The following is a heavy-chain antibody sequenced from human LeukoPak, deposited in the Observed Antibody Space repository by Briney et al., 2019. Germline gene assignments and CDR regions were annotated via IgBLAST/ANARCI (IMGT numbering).Heavy chain of an antibody. CDR1: GGTFSSYA. D-gene: IGHD3-10*01. Sequence: GASVKVSCKASGGTFSSYAISWVRQAPGQGLEWMGGIIPIFGTANYAQKFQGRVTITADKSTSTAYMELSSLRSEDTAVYYCARNYYSFIFDYWGQGTLVTVSS. CDR3: ARNYYSFIFDY. J-gene: IGHJ4*02. V-gene: IGHV1-69*06. CDR2: IIPIFGTA.